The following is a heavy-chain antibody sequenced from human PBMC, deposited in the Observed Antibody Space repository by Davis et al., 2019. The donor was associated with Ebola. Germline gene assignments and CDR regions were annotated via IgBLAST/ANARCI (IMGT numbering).Heavy chain of an antibody. D-gene: IGHD6-13*01. CDR1: GYTFTSYG. V-gene: IGHV1-18*01. CDR2: ISAYTGHT. CDR3: VRSNSWYGDY. Sequence: ASVQVSCKASGYTFTSYGISWVRQAPGQGLEWMGWISAYTGHTNYAQTFQGRVAMTIDTSTNTLYMELRSLRSDDAAMYYCVRSNSWYGDYWGRGTLVTVSS. J-gene: IGHJ4*02.